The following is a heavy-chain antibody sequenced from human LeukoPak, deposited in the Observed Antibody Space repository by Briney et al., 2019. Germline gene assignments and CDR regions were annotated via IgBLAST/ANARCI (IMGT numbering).Heavy chain of an antibody. CDR2: IYYSGST. D-gene: IGHD3-9*01. CDR3: ARALNYDVLTGYLTPLYYFDY. CDR1: GGSISSYY. V-gene: IGHV4-59*01. Sequence: SATLSLTCTVSGGSISSYYWSWIRQPPGKGLEWIGFIYYSGSTNYNPSLKSRVTLSVDTSRNQFSLKLSSVTAADTAVYYCARALNYDVLTGYLTPLYYFDYWGQGTLVTVSS. J-gene: IGHJ4*02.